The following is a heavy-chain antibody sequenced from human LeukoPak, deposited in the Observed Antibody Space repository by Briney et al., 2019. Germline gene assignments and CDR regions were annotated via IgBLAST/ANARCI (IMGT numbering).Heavy chain of an antibody. CDR1: SGSISNYY. CDR2: IYYSGST. J-gene: IGHJ4*02. CDR3: AKRHLIADRGLDY. Sequence: SETLSLTCIVSSGSISNYYWSWIRQPPGKGLEWIGYIYYSGSTNYSPSLKSRVTMSVDTSKNQFSLKLSSVTAADTALYYCAKRHLIADRGLDYWGQGTLVTVSS. D-gene: IGHD3-16*02. V-gene: IGHV4-59*01.